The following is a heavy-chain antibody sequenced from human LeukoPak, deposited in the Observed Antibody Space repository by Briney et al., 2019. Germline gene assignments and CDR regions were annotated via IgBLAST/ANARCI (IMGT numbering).Heavy chain of an antibody. V-gene: IGHV1-24*01. CDR1: GYTLTELS. CDR3: ATAPPNENSASYDY. J-gene: IGHJ4*02. D-gene: IGHD3-22*01. CDR2: FDPEDGET. Sequence: ASVKVSCKVSGYTLTELSMHWVRQAPGKGLEWMGGFDPEDGETIYAQKFQGRVTMTEDTSTDTAYMDLSSLRSEDTAVCYCATAPPNENSASYDYWGQGTLVIVSS.